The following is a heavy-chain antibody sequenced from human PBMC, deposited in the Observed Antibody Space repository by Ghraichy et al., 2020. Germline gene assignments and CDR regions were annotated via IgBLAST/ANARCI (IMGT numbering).Heavy chain of an antibody. J-gene: IGHJ2*01. CDR3: ARGFRDGYNFNWYFDL. V-gene: IGHV3-30-3*01. Sequence: GGSLRLSCAASGFTFSSYAMHWVRQAPGKGLEWVAVISYDGSNKYYADSVKGRFTISRDNSKNTLYLQMNSLRAEDTAVYYCARGFRDGYNFNWYFDLWGRGTLVTVSS. CDR1: GFTFSSYA. D-gene: IGHD5-24*01. CDR2: ISYDGSNK.